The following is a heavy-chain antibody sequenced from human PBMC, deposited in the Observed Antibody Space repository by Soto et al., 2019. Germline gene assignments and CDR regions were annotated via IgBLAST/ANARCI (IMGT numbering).Heavy chain of an antibody. CDR3: AGEYEDLTSNFAY. CDR2: ISSTTNYI. CDR1: GFTFTRYS. Sequence: EVQLVESGGGLVKPGGSLRLSWAASGFTFTRYSMNWVRQAPGKGLEWVSSISSTTNYIYYADSMKGRFTVSRDNAKNSVYLEMNGLSAEDTAVYYCAGEYEDLTSNFAYWGQRTRVTVSS. J-gene: IGHJ4*02. D-gene: IGHD3-3*01. V-gene: IGHV3-21*01.